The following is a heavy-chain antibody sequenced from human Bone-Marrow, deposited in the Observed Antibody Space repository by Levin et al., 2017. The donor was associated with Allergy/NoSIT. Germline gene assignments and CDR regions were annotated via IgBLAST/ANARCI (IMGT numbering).Heavy chain of an antibody. CDR3: VRGIIGDVRVAHKEAFDV. V-gene: IGHV3-21*01. Sequence: GGSLRLSCIVSGFTFSDYSIYWVRQAPGKGLEWISSISSDSSDLYYADSVQGRFTISRDNAKNSLNLQVSSLRAEDTAVYHCVRGIIGDVRVAHKEAFDVWGQGTMVTVSS. CDR2: ISSDSSDL. J-gene: IGHJ3*01. CDR1: GFTFSDYS. D-gene: IGHD2/OR15-2a*01.